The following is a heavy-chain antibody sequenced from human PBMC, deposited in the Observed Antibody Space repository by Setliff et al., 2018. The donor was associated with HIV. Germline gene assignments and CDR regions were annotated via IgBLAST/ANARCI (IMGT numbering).Heavy chain of an antibody. CDR1: GGSISKYF. CDR3: ARSLDYSGSGSYYVGWFDL. V-gene: IGHV4-4*07. Sequence: SETLPLTCTVSGGSISKYFWSWIRQSAEKGLEWIGRIYSSGSTNQNPSLKGRVSMSVDTSKSQFSLNLGSVTAADTAVYYCARSLDYSGSGSYYVGWFDLWGQGIPVTVSS. J-gene: IGHJ5*02. D-gene: IGHD3-10*01. CDR2: IYSSGST.